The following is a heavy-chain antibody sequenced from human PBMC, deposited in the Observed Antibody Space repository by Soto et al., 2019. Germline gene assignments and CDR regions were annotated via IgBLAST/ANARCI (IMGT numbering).Heavy chain of an antibody. D-gene: IGHD7-27*01. V-gene: IGHV3-9*01. CDR1: GFTFDDYA. J-gene: IGHJ3*02. CDR2: ISWNSGSI. CDR3: AKGSPGDKKAAFDI. Sequence: PGGSLRLSCAASGFTFDDYAMHWVRQAPGKGLEWVSGISWNSGSIGYADSVKGRFTISRDNAKNSLYLQMNSLRAEDTALYYCAKGSPGDKKAAFDIWGQGTMVTVSS.